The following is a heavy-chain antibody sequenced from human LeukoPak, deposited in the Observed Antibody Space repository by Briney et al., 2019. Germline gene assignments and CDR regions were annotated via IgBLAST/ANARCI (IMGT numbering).Heavy chain of an antibody. D-gene: IGHD4-11*01. Sequence: GGSLRLSCAASGFTFSSYGMHWVRQAPGKGLEWVAVIWYDGSNKYYADSVKGRFTISRDNSKNTPYLQMNSLRAEDTAVYYCARETVTTGPYYYYGMDVWGQGTTVTVSS. J-gene: IGHJ6*02. CDR2: IWYDGSNK. V-gene: IGHV3-33*01. CDR1: GFTFSSYG. CDR3: ARETVTTGPYYYYGMDV.